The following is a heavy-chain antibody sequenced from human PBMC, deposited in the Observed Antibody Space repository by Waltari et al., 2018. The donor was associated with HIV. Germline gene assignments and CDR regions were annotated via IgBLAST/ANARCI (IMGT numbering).Heavy chain of an antibody. Sequence: QVQLVQSGAEVKKPGSSVKVSCKTSLGTFSSYTIRWVRQAPGQGLEGMGGIIPIFGTVSNAQKFQGRVTITADESTSTAYMELSSLKAEDTAVYYCARGPSTMMVVVEPYYFDSWGQGTLVTVSS. CDR1: LGTFSSYT. CDR3: ARGPSTMMVVVEPYYFDS. CDR2: IIPIFGTV. J-gene: IGHJ4*02. V-gene: IGHV1-69*01. D-gene: IGHD3-22*01.